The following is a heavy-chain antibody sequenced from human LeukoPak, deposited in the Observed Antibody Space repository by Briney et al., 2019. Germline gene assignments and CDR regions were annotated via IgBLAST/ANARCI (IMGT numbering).Heavy chain of an antibody. V-gene: IGHV4-34*01. D-gene: IGHD3-10*01. CDR3: ARYRFGAFDI. J-gene: IGHJ3*02. CDR2: INHSGST. Sequence: SETLSLTCTVSGGSISGFYWSWIRQPPGKGLEWIGEINHSGSTNYNPSLKSRVTISVDTSKNQFSLKLSSVTAADTAVYYCARYRFGAFDIWGQGTMVTVSS. CDR1: GGSISGFY.